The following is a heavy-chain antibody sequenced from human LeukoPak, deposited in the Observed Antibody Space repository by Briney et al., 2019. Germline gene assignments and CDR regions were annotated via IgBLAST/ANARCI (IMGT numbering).Heavy chain of an antibody. CDR1: GGSTSSRNYY. CDR3: ARLSCGSCSWRGFYYHYYYMDV. CDR2: LYYRGNT. J-gene: IGHJ6*03. D-gene: IGHD1-26*01. V-gene: IGHV4-39*01. Sequence: SETLSLNCTVSGGSTSSRNYYWGWIRQPPGKGLEWIGSLYYRGNTYYTPSLKTRVTISVDTSENQFSLPLSSVTAADTAVYYCARLSCGSCSWRGFYYHYYYMDVWGKGTTVTVSS.